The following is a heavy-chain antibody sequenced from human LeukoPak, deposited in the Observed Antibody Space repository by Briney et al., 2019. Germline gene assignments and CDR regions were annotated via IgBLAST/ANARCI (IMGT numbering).Heavy chain of an antibody. CDR3: GSAGNSAY. V-gene: IGHV3-53*01. Sequence: AGSLRLSCAASGFTFSGNFMRWVRQAPGKGLEWVSLIYSGGGTYYADSVKGRFTISRDNSRNTLFLQMNSLRVEDTAVYFCGSAGNSAYWGQGTLVTVSS. J-gene: IGHJ4*02. CDR2: IYSGGGT. D-gene: IGHD1/OR15-1a*01. CDR1: GFTFSGNF.